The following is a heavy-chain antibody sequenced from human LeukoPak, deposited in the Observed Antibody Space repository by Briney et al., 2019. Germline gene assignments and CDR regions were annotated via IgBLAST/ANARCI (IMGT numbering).Heavy chain of an antibody. CDR3: ARGDSGYDFVPFDY. D-gene: IGHD5-12*01. J-gene: IGHJ4*02. V-gene: IGHV1-18*01. CDR2: ISGNSGNT. Sequence: ASVKVSCKASGYTFTRYGIIWVRQAPGQGLEWMGWISGNSGNTNYAQRLQGRVTMTTDTSTSTAYMELWSLRSDDTAVYYCARGDSGYDFVPFDYWGQGTLVTVSS. CDR1: GYTFTRYG.